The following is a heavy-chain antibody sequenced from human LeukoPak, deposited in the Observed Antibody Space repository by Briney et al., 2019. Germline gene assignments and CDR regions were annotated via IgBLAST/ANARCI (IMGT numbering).Heavy chain of an antibody. Sequence: GGSLRLSCAASGFTSGFTFSSYAMSWVRQAPGKGLEWVSAISGSGGSTYYADSVKGRFTISRDNSKNTLYLQMNSLRAEDTAVYYCASSGRGGSGSYLHRYYYYYGMDVWGQGTTVTVSS. D-gene: IGHD3-10*01. V-gene: IGHV3-23*01. CDR3: ASSGRGGSGSYLHRYYYYYGMDV. CDR1: GFTFSSYA. CDR2: ISGSGGST. J-gene: IGHJ6*02.